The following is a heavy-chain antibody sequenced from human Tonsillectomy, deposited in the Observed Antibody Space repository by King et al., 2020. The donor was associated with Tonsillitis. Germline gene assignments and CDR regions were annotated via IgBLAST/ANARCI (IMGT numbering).Heavy chain of an antibody. CDR3: ARDLAGEQLWLNAFDI. J-gene: IGHJ3*02. D-gene: IGHD5-18*01. CDR1: GGTFSSYA. CDR2: IIPIFGTA. V-gene: IGHV1-69*01. Sequence: QLVQSGAEVKKPGSSVKVSCKASGGTFSSYAISWVRQAPGQGLEWMGGIIPIFGTANYAQKFQGRVTITADESTSTAYMELSSLRSEDTAVYYCARDLAGEQLWLNAFDIWGQGTMVTVSS.